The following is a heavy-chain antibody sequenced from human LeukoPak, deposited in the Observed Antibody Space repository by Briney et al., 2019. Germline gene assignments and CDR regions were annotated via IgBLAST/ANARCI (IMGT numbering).Heavy chain of an antibody. CDR3: ARDCPDITATTCRGMDV. D-gene: IGHD1-7*01. CDR1: GYTFTSYG. V-gene: IGHV1-18*01. CDR2: ISGYNGKT. J-gene: IGHJ6*02. Sequence: ASVKVSCKASGYTFTSYGITWVRQAPGQGLEWMGWISGYNGKTNCVQKFQGRVTMTTDTSTSTAYMELRSLRSDDTAVYYCARDCPDITATTCRGMDVWGQGTTVTVSS.